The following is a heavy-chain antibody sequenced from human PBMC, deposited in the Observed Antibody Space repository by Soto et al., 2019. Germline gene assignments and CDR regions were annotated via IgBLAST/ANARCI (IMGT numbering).Heavy chain of an antibody. Sequence: SETLSLTCAVSGGSISSGGYSWSWIRQPPGKGLEWIGYIYHSGSTYYNPSLKSRVTISVDRSKNQFSLKLSSVTAADTAVYYCARAVQDPIYYYYGMDVWGQGTTVTVSS. J-gene: IGHJ6*02. CDR3: ARAVQDPIYYYYGMDV. D-gene: IGHD2-2*02. CDR1: GGSISSGGYS. V-gene: IGHV4-30-2*01. CDR2: IYHSGST.